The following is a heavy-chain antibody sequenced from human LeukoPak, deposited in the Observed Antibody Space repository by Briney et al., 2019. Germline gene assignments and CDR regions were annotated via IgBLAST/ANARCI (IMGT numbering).Heavy chain of an antibody. V-gene: IGHV4-39*01. J-gene: IGHJ4*02. CDR1: GGSISSSSYY. Sequence: SETLSLTCTVSGGSISSSSYYWGWIRQPPGKGLEWIGSIYYSGSTYYNSSLKSRVTISVDTSKNQFSLKLSSVTAADTAVYYCARGLVTLFWGQGTLVTVSS. CDR2: IYYSGST. D-gene: IGHD4-11*01. CDR3: ARGLVTLF.